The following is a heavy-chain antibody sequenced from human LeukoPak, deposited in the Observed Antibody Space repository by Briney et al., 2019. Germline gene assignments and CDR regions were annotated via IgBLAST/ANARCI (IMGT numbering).Heavy chain of an antibody. CDR2: IFYSGST. Sequence: LETLSLTCTVSGGSISSSSYYWAWIRQPPGKGLEWLGSIFYSGSTYYSPSLKSRVTISVDTSKNQFSLKLSSVTAADTAVYYCARVAEMATTQGDPYAFDIWGQGTMVTVSS. CDR3: ARVAEMATTQGDPYAFDI. V-gene: IGHV4-39*07. CDR1: GGSISSSSYY. J-gene: IGHJ3*02. D-gene: IGHD5-24*01.